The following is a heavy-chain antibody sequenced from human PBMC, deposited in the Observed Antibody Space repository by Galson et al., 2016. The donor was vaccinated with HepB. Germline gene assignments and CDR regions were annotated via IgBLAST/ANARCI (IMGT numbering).Heavy chain of an antibody. D-gene: IGHD3-3*01. CDR1: GYSFSSYG. Sequence: SVKVSCKASGYSFSSYGISWVRQAPGQGLVWLGWIRTFNGYTNYAQKLQGRVTMTTDTSTSTAYMELRSLSSDDTAVYYCSRDGLRFLEWLRDGMDVWGQGTLVTVSS. CDR2: IRTFNGYT. V-gene: IGHV1-18*01. CDR3: SRDGLRFLEWLRDGMDV. J-gene: IGHJ6*02.